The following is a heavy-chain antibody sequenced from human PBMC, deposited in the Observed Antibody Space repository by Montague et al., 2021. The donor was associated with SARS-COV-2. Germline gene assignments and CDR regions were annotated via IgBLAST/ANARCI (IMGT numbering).Heavy chain of an antibody. V-gene: IGHV4-4*07. Sequence: STSYNSSLKSRVTMSVDTSKNQFSLKLSSVTAADTAVYYCARSSGSYSTFDFWGQGTLVTVSS. D-gene: IGHD3-10*01. J-gene: IGHJ4*02. CDR2: ST. CDR3: ARSSGSYSTFDF.